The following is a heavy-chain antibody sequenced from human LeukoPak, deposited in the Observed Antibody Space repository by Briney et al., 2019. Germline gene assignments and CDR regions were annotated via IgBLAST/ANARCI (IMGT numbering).Heavy chain of an antibody. CDR1: GFTFSRYW. CDR2: ISSSGSTI. Sequence: GGSLRLSCAASGFTFSRYWMSWVRQAPGKGLEWVSYISSSGSTIYYADSVKGRFTISRDNAKNSLYLQMNSLRAEDTAVYYCARVRLWFGELNYYYYGMDVWGQGTTVTVSS. V-gene: IGHV3-11*01. D-gene: IGHD3-10*01. J-gene: IGHJ6*02. CDR3: ARVRLWFGELNYYYYGMDV.